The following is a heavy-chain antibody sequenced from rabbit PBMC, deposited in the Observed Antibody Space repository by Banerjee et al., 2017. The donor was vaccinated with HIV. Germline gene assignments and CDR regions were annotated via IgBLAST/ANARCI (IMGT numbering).Heavy chain of an antibody. J-gene: IGHJ2*01. CDR1: GFSFSDSHY. Sequence: QSLEESGGDLVKPGASLTLTCAASGFSFSDSHYMCWVRQAPGKGLELIACIYTSSGTTRYASWAKGRFTISKTSSTTVTLQMTSLTAADTATYFCASIVGGDSGGAFDPWGPGTLVTVS. CDR2: IYTSSGTT. CDR3: ASIVGGDSGGAFDP. D-gene: IGHD4-1*01. V-gene: IGHV1S40*01.